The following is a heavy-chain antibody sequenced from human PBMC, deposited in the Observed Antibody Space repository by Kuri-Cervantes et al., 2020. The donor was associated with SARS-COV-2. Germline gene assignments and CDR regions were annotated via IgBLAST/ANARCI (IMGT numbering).Heavy chain of an antibody. CDR1: GGTFSSYG. D-gene: IGHD6-13*01. CDR3: ARDDLHSSSWDFDY. J-gene: IGHJ4*02. V-gene: IGHV1-2*02. Sequence: ASVKVSCKASGGTFSSYGISWVRQAPGQGLEWMGWINPNSGGTNYAQKFQGRVTMTRDTSISTAYMELSRLRSDDTAVYYCARDDLHSSSWDFDYWGQGTLVTVSS. CDR2: INPNSGGT.